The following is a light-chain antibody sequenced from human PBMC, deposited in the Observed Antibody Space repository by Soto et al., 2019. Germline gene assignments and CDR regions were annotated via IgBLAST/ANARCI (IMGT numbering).Light chain of an antibody. CDR1: ESVSSSY. Sequence: IVMTQSPGTLSLSPGERATLSCRASESVSSSYLAWYQQKPGQAPRLLIFGASSRATGTPDRFSGSGSGTDFTLTIDGLEPEDFAVYYCQQRSNWRITFGQGTRLEI. CDR2: GAS. CDR3: QQRSNWRIT. V-gene: IGKV3D-20*02. J-gene: IGKJ5*01.